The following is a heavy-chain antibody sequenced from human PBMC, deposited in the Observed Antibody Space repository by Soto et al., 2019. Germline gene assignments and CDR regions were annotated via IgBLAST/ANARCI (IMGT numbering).Heavy chain of an antibody. D-gene: IGHD3-22*01. Sequence: ASVKVSCKASGYTFTGYYMHWVRQAPGKGLEWMGGFDPEDGETIYAQKFQGRVTMTEDTSTDTAYMELSSLRSEDTAVYYCATRSFGPYYYDSSGYYYFDYWGQGTLVTVSS. J-gene: IGHJ4*02. V-gene: IGHV1-24*01. CDR3: ATRSFGPYYYDSSGYYYFDY. CDR2: FDPEDGET. CDR1: GYTFTGYY.